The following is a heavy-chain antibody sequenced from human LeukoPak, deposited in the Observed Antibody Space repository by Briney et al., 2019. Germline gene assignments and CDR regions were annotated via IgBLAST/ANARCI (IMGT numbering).Heavy chain of an antibody. Sequence: ASVKVSCKASGYTFTGYYMHWVRQAPGQGLEWMGWINPNSGGTNYAQKFQGRVTMTRDTSISTAYMELSRLRSDDTAVYYCARACGGGSCYSGFGNWFDPWGQGTLVTVSS. D-gene: IGHD2-15*01. CDR2: INPNSGGT. V-gene: IGHV1-2*02. CDR3: ARACGGGSCYSGFGNWFDP. J-gene: IGHJ5*02. CDR1: GYTFTGYY.